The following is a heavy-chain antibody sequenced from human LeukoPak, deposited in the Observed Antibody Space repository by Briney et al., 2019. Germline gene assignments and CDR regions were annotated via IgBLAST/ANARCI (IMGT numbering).Heavy chain of an antibody. V-gene: IGHV4-39*07. Sequence: SETLSLTRTVSGGSISSTTCYWGWIRQPPGKGLEWIGSFYYRGSTYYNPSLKSRVTISVDTSKNQFSLKLSSVTAADTAVYYCARGARHYYDATEDWGQGTLVTVSS. CDR1: GGSISSTTCY. CDR3: ARGARHYYDATED. D-gene: IGHD3-22*01. CDR2: FYYRGST. J-gene: IGHJ1*01.